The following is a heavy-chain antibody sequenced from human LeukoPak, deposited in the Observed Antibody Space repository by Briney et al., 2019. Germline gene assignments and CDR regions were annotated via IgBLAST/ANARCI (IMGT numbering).Heavy chain of an antibody. D-gene: IGHD3-22*01. V-gene: IGHV4-30-4*08. CDR1: GGSISSGDYY. Sequence: SETLSLTCTVSGGSISSGDYYWSWIRQPPGKGLEWIGYFYYSGSTYYNPSLKSRVTISVDTSKNQFSLKLSSVTAADTAVYYCATRYYYETIGAFDIWGQGTMVTVSS. J-gene: IGHJ3*02. CDR3: ATRYYYETIGAFDI. CDR2: FYYSGST.